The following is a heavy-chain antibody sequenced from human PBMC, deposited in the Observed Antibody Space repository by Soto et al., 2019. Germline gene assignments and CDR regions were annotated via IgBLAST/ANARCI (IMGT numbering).Heavy chain of an antibody. CDR3: AKGKVAPGSNYYYYCGMDV. CDR1: GYTLTELS. J-gene: IGHJ6*02. CDR2: FDPEDGET. D-gene: IGHD5-12*01. Sequence: QVQLIQSRAEVKKPGASVKVSCKVSGYTLTELSMHWVLQAPGKGLEWMGGFDPEDGETIYAQKFQGRVTMTEDTSTDTAYMELISLRSEDTAVYYCAKGKVAPGSNYYYYCGMDVWGQGTTVTVSS. V-gene: IGHV1-24*01.